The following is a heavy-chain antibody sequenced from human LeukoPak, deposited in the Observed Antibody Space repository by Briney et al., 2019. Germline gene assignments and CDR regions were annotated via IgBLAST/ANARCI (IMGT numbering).Heavy chain of an antibody. Sequence: GGSLRLSCAASGFTFSSYAMSWVSQAPGKGLERVSAISGSGGSTYYADSVKGRFTISRDNSKNTLYLQMNSLRAEDTAVYYCAKDPLVTAGNDYWGQGTLVTVSS. J-gene: IGHJ4*02. V-gene: IGHV3-23*01. CDR1: GFTFSSYA. CDR2: ISGSGGST. D-gene: IGHD2-21*02. CDR3: AKDPLVTAGNDY.